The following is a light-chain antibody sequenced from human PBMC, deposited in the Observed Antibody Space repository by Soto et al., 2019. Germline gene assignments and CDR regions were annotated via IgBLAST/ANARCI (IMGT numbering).Light chain of an antibody. CDR3: QQYSSYWT. CDR2: DAS. CDR1: QSISSW. V-gene: IGKV1-5*01. J-gene: IGKJ5*01. Sequence: DIQMTQSPSSLSASVGDRVTITCRASQSISSWLAWYQQKPGKAPKLLIYDASSLESGVPSRFSGSGSGTEFTLTISSLQPDDFATYYCQQYSSYWTFAQGTRLEIK.